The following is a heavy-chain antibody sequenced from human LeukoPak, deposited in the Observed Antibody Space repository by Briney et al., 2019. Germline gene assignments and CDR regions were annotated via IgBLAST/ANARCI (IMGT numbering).Heavy chain of an antibody. Sequence: GGSLRLSCAASGFTFSDYYMSWIRQAPGKGLEWVSYISSSGSTIYYADSVKGRFTISRDNAKNSLYLQMNSLRAEDTAVSYCARDLGSSSWYTSYYYYYYMDVWGKGTTVTVSS. D-gene: IGHD6-13*01. CDR3: ARDLGSSSWYTSYYYYYYMDV. V-gene: IGHV3-11*01. CDR2: ISSSGSTI. CDR1: GFTFSDYY. J-gene: IGHJ6*03.